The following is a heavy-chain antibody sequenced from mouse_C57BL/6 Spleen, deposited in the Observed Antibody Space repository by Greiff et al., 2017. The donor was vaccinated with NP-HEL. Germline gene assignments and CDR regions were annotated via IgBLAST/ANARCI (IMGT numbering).Heavy chain of an antibody. D-gene: IGHD1-1*01. CDR1: GYTFTDYE. CDR2: IDPETGGT. J-gene: IGHJ4*01. Sequence: QVQLQQSGAELVRPGASVTLSCKASGYTFTDYEMHWVKQTPVHGLEWIGAIDPETGGTAYNQKFKGKAILTADKSSSTAYIELRSLTSEDSAVYYCTRTINYYGSFYAMDYWGQGTSVTVSS. V-gene: IGHV1-15*01. CDR3: TRTINYYGSFYAMDY.